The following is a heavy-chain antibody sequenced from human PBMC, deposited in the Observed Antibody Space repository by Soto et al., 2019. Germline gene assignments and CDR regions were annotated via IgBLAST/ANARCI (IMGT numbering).Heavy chain of an antibody. D-gene: IGHD1-20*01. CDR2: ISAYNGNT. Sequence: ASVKVSCKASGYTFTSYGISWVRQAPGQGLEWMGWISAYNGNTNYAQKLQGRVTMTTDTSTSTAYMELRSLRSDDTAVYYCARGYPPPSAPRNRESGLDYWGQGTLVTVSS. J-gene: IGHJ4*02. CDR1: GYTFTSYG. V-gene: IGHV1-18*01. CDR3: ARGYPPPSAPRNRESGLDY.